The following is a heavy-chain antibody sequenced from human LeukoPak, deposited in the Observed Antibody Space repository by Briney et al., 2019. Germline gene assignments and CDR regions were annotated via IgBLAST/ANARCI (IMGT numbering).Heavy chain of an antibody. Sequence: GSSVKLCCSASGGTFSSYAISWVRQSPGQGLEWMGRIIPILGIANYAQKFQGRVTITADKSTSTAYMELSSLRSEDTAVYYCAILTWETVEMATINNYWGQGTLVTVSS. V-gene: IGHV1-69*04. J-gene: IGHJ4*02. D-gene: IGHD5-24*01. CDR1: GGTFSSYA. CDR2: IIPILGIA. CDR3: AILTWETVEMATINNY.